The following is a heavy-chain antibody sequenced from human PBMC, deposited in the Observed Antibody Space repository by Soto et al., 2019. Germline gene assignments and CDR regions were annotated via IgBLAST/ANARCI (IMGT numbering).Heavy chain of an antibody. V-gene: IGHV1-46*01. Sequence: ASVKVSCKASGYAFTIHYIHWVRQAPGQGLEWMGIINTGGGDTSYAQKFQGRITMTRDTSTATVHMELSSLTSEDTAVYYCARVGPPAILTTYFFDYGGQGTLVPVSS. J-gene: IGHJ4*02. CDR1: GYAFTIHY. CDR3: ARVGPPAILTTYFFDY. CDR2: INTGGGDT. D-gene: IGHD4-4*01.